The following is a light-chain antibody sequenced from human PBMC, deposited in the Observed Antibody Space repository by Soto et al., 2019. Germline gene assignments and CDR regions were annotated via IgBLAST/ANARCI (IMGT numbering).Light chain of an antibody. Sequence: DIQMTQSPSSLSASVGDRVTITCRASQSISSYLNWYQQKPGKAPKLLIYAASSLQCGVPSRFSGSGSGTDFTLTISSLQPEDFATYYCQQSYSTFYTFGQGTKLEIK. CDR1: QSISSY. CDR2: AAS. V-gene: IGKV1-39*01. J-gene: IGKJ2*01. CDR3: QQSYSTFYT.